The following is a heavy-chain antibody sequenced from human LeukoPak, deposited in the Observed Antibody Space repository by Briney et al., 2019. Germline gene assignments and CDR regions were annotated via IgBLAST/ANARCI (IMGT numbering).Heavy chain of an antibody. Sequence: SETLSLTCSVSGGSISSYYWNWIRQTPGKGLEWIGYIYYSGRTNYNPSLKSRVTISIDTSKNQFSLTLSSVTTADAAVYYCARGQKYRNGYTVTELGSGYFAYWGQGTLVTVSS. J-gene: IGHJ4*02. V-gene: IGHV4-59*01. D-gene: IGHD5-18*01. CDR1: GGSISSYY. CDR3: ARGQKYRNGYTVTELGSGYFAY. CDR2: IYYSGRT.